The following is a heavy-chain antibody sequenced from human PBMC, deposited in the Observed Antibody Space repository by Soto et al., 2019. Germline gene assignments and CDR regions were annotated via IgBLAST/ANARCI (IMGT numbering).Heavy chain of an antibody. J-gene: IGHJ3*02. CDR1: GGSITTSDY. V-gene: IGHV4-39*01. Sequence: QLQLQESGPGLVKPSETLSLTCTVSGGSITTSDYWAWIRQPPGKGLEWIGSFSYGGSTYYNSSLKSRVTISVDTSKNQFSLKLSSVTAADTAVYYCTRYSSSSGIWGQGTMVTVSS. D-gene: IGHD6-13*01. CDR2: FSYGGST. CDR3: TRYSSSSGI.